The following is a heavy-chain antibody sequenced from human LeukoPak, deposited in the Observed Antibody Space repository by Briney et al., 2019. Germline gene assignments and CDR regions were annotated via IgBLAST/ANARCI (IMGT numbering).Heavy chain of an antibody. CDR1: EFSFETYW. V-gene: IGHV3-7*01. CDR2: INVDGSEK. CDR3: ARGETMDV. J-gene: IGHJ6*03. D-gene: IGHD5-24*01. Sequence: GGSLRLSCVALEFSFETYWMSWVRQAPGKGPEWVANINVDGSEKHYVGSVRGRFTISRDNADNSLHLQMNSLRPEDMAVYYCARGETMDVWGKGTTVTVSS.